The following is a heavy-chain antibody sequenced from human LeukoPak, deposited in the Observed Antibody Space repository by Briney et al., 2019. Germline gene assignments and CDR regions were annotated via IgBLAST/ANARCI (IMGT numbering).Heavy chain of an antibody. Sequence: SETLSLTCAVYGGSFSGYYWSWIRHPPGKGLEWIGEINHSGSTNYNPSLKSRATISVDTSKHQFSLKLSSVTAADTAVYYCARGETSRFDAFDIWGQGTMVTVSS. CDR1: GGSFSGYY. CDR2: INHSGST. J-gene: IGHJ3*02. D-gene: IGHD2-2*01. CDR3: ARGETSRFDAFDI. V-gene: IGHV4-34*01.